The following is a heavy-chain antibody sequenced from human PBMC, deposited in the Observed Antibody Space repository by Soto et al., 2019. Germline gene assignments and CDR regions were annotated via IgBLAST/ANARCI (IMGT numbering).Heavy chain of an antibody. D-gene: IGHD2-21*02. V-gene: IGHV4-34*01. Sequence: QVQLQQWGAGLLKPSETLSLTCAVSGGSFSGYYWSWIRQPPGKGLEWIGEINPSGSTNYNPSLKSRVTISVDTSKNQLSLKLSSVTAADTAVYYCARGPGCGGDCPPYYYYGMDVWGQGTTVTVSS. CDR3: ARGPGCGGDCPPYYYYGMDV. J-gene: IGHJ6*02. CDR2: INPSGST. CDR1: GGSFSGYY.